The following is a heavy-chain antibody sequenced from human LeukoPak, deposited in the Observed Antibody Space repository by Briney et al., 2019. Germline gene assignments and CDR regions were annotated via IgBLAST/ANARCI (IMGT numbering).Heavy chain of an antibody. D-gene: IGHD2-21*01. V-gene: IGHV3-7*01. J-gene: IGHJ4*02. CDR3: ARDQGACSDY. CDR2: INQNGSEK. CDR1: GFSFNSYW. Sequence: PGGSLRLSCAASGFSFNSYWMNWVRQAPGKGLEWVANINQNGSEKYYVDSVKGRFTISRDNAKNSLYLQMSSLRAEDAAVYYCARDQGACSDYWGQGALVTVSS.